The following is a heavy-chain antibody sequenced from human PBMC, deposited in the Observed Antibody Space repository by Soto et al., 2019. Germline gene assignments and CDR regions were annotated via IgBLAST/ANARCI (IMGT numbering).Heavy chain of an antibody. CDR1: GYTFSSFA. J-gene: IGHJ4*02. Sequence: QVQLVQSGAEVKKPGASVKLSCKASGYTFSSFAMHWVRQAPGQGLEWMGWINPGDGYTKLSQKFQGRVTITRDTSATTAFMDLNSLRSEDTAVYYCAVGGGGSRYWGQGTLFTVSS. CDR3: AVGGGGSRY. V-gene: IGHV1-3*01. CDR2: INPGDGYT. D-gene: IGHD2-15*01.